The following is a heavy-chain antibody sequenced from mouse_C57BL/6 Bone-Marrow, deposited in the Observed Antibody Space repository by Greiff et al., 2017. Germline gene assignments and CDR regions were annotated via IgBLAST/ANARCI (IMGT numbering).Heavy chain of an antibody. D-gene: IGHD1-1*01. CDR1: GFTFSSYG. CDR2: ISSGGSYT. CDR3: ARRPERYGSSYGYWYFDV. J-gene: IGHJ1*03. V-gene: IGHV5-6*02. Sequence: DVMLVESGGDLVKPGGSLKLSCAASGFTFSSYGMSWVRQTPDKRLEWVATISSGGSYTYYPDSVKGRFTISRDNAKKTLYLQMSSLKSEDTAMYYCARRPERYGSSYGYWYFDVWGTGTTVTVSS.